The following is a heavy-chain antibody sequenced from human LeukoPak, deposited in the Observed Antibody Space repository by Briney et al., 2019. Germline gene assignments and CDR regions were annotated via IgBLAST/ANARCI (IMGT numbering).Heavy chain of an antibody. CDR1: GGSFSGYY. CDR2: INHSGST. D-gene: IGHD3-16*01. Sequence: SETLSLTCAVYGGSFSGYYWSWIRQPPGKGLEWIGEINHSGSTNYNPSLKSRVTISVDTSKNQFSLKLSSVTAADTAVYYCARSPWAPQNWFDPWGQGTLVTVSS. V-gene: IGHV4-34*01. CDR3: ARSPWAPQNWFDP. J-gene: IGHJ5*02.